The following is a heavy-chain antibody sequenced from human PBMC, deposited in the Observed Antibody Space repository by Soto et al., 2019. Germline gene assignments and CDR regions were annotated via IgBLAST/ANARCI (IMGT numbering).Heavy chain of an antibody. V-gene: IGHV1-69*13. CDR2: IIPIFGTA. D-gene: IGHD3-3*01. CDR3: AGSQDYDFWSGYYSGRWFDP. J-gene: IGHJ5*02. CDR1: GGTFSSYA. Sequence: SVKVSCKASGGTFSSYAISWVRQAPGQGLEWMGGIIPIFGTANYAQKFQGRVTITADESTSTAYMGLSSLRSEDTAVYYCAGSQDYDFWSGYYSGRWFDPWGQGTLVTVSS.